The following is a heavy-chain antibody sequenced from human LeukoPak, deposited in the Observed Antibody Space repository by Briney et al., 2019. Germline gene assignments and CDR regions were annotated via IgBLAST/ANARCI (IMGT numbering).Heavy chain of an antibody. CDR3: VREHYDFFLDY. D-gene: IGHD3-3*01. CDR2: IRGESDYI. Sequence: PGGSLRLSCAASEFVFSTYYMDWVRQAPGKGLEWVSSIRGESDYIYYRDSVKGRFTISRDNAKNSLYLQMNRLRVEDTAVYFCVREHYDFFLDYWGQGTLVTVSS. CDR1: EFVFSTYY. J-gene: IGHJ4*02. V-gene: IGHV3-21*06.